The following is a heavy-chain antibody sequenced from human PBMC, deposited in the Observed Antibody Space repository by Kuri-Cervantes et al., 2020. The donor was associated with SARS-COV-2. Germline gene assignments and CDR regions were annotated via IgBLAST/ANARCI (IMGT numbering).Heavy chain of an antibody. D-gene: IGHD3-16*01. J-gene: IGHJ6*03. CDR3: ARDLWGSPGYMDV. V-gene: IGHV4-39*07. Sequence: ESLKISCAVYGGSFSSYYWGWIRQPPGKGLEWIGSIYYSGSTYYNPSLKSRVTIPVDTSKNQFSLKLSSVTAADTAVYYCARDLWGSPGYMDVWGKGTTVTVSS. CDR1: GGSFSSYY. CDR2: IYYSGST.